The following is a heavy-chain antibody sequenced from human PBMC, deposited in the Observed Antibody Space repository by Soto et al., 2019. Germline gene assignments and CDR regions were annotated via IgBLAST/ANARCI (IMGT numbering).Heavy chain of an antibody. CDR1: GGSISSSSYY. Sequence: SETLSLTCTVSGGSISSSSYYWGWIRQPPGKGLEWIGSICYSGSTYYNPSLKSRVTISVDTPKNQFSLRLSSVTAADTAVYYCARHMGLRFLEWLLYFDYWGQGTLVTVSS. CDR2: ICYSGST. V-gene: IGHV4-39*01. J-gene: IGHJ4*02. CDR3: ARHMGLRFLEWLLYFDY. D-gene: IGHD3-3*01.